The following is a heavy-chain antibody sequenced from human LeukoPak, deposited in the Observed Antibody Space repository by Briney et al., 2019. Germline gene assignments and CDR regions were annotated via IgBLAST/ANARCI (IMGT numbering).Heavy chain of an antibody. D-gene: IGHD2-15*01. CDR1: GYTFTGYY. Sequence: ASVKVSCKASGYTFTGYYMHWVRQAPGQRLEWMGWINAGNGNTKYSQEFQGRVTITRDTSASTAYMELSSLRSEDMAVYYCARGVLGYCSGGSCYQMDYYYYYMDIWGKGTTVTVSS. CDR2: INAGNGNT. V-gene: IGHV1-3*03. CDR3: ARGVLGYCSGGSCYQMDYYYYYMDI. J-gene: IGHJ6*03.